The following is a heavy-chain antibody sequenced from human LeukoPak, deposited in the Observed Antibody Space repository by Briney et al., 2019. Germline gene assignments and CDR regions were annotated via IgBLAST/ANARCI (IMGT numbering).Heavy chain of an antibody. CDR2: IKQDGSET. CDR3: ARSGVPHGTDV. J-gene: IGHJ6*02. Sequence: SGGSLRLSCAASGFTFSSYWMTWVRQAPEKGLEWVANIKQDGSETYYVDSVKGRFTISRDNAKNSLCLHMNSLRVEDSAVYYCARSGVPHGTDVWGLGTTVTVSS. CDR1: GFTFSSYW. V-gene: IGHV3-7*04. D-gene: IGHD7-27*01.